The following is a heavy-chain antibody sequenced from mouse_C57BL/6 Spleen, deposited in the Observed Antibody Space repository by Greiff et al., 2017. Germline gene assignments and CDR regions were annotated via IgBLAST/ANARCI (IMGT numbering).Heavy chain of an antibody. CDR1: GYTFTDYE. V-gene: IGHV1-15*01. Sequence: QVHVKQSGAELVRPGASVTLSCKASGYTFTDYEMHWVKQTPVHGLEWIGAIDPETGGTAYNQKFKGKAILTADKSSSTAYMELRSLTSEDSAVYYCSPYYYGSSSWYFDVWGTGTTVTVSS. CDR2: IDPETGGT. D-gene: IGHD1-1*01. CDR3: SPYYYGSSSWYFDV. J-gene: IGHJ1*03.